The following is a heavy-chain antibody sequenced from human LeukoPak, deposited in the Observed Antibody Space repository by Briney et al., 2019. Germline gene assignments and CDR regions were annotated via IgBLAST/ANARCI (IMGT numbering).Heavy chain of an antibody. CDR2: IYTSGST. CDR3: AGSYGLDGVVSF. J-gene: IGHJ4*02. Sequence: SETLSLTCTVSGGSISRYYWSWIRQPAGKGLEWIGRIYTSGSTNYNPSLKSRVTMSVDTSRNQFSLKLSSVTAADTAVYYCAGSYGLDGVVSFWGQGTLVTVSS. CDR1: GGSISRYY. V-gene: IGHV4-4*07. D-gene: IGHD5-18*01.